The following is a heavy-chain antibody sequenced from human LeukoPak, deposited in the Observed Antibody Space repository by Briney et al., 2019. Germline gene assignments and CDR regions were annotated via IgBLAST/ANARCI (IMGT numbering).Heavy chain of an antibody. J-gene: IGHJ4*02. CDR1: GFTFDDYA. D-gene: IGHD6-19*01. CDR3: AKDKEWLVQYYFDY. Sequence: GGSLRLSCAASGFTFDDYAMHWVRQAPGKGLEWVSGVSWNSGGIGYADSVKGRFTISRDNAKNSLYLQMNSLRAEDTALYYCAKDKEWLVQYYFDYWGQGTLVTVSS. CDR2: VSWNSGGI. V-gene: IGHV3-9*01.